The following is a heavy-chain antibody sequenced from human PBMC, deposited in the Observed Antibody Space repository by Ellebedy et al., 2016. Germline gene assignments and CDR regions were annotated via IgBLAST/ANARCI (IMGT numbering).Heavy chain of an antibody. J-gene: IGHJ5*02. CDR2: IYYSGST. Sequence: SETLSLXCTVSGGSISSYYWSWIRQPAGKGLEWIGYIYYSGSTYYNPSLKSRVTISVDTSKNQFSLKLSSVTAADTAVYYCARVRDNCGGDCPNWFDPWGQGTLVTVSS. V-gene: IGHV4-59*01. CDR1: GGSISSYY. D-gene: IGHD2-21*02. CDR3: ARVRDNCGGDCPNWFDP.